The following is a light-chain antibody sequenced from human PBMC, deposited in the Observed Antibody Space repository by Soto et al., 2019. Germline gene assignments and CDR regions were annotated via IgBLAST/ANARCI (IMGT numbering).Light chain of an antibody. CDR1: SSDVGGYNY. CDR2: EAS. Sequence: QSALTQPPSASGSPGQSVTISCTGTSSDVGGYNYVSWYQQHPGKAPKLMIYEASKRPSGVPDRFSGSKSGNTASLTVSGLQAEDEADYYCSSYAGSNNLVVFGGGTKLTVL. CDR3: SSYAGSNNLVV. V-gene: IGLV2-8*01. J-gene: IGLJ2*01.